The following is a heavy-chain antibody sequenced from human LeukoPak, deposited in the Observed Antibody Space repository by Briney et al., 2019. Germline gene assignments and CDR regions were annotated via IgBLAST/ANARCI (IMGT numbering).Heavy chain of an antibody. CDR3: ARAPSYCGGDCYVAGEIDVFDI. CDR1: GGSMNSGDYY. Sequence: SQTLSLTCTVSGGSMNSGDYYWSWIRQAPGKGLEWIGYIYDSGSTYYSPSLKSRVTISVHTSNNQFSLKLSSVTAADTAVYFCARAPSYCGGDCYVAGEIDVFDIWGQGTMVTVSS. J-gene: IGHJ3*02. CDR2: IYDSGST. D-gene: IGHD2-21*02. V-gene: IGHV4-30-4*01.